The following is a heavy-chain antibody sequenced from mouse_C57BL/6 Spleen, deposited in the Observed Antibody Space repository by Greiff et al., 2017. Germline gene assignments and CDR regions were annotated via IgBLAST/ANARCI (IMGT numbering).Heavy chain of an antibody. CDR3: ARPLHYGSSYGFAY. CDR1: GFTFSDYG. CDR2: ISSGSSTI. Sequence: EVKLVESGGGLVKPGGSLKLSCAASGFTFSDYGMHWVRQAPEKGLEWVAYISSGSSTIYYADTVKGRFTISRDNAKNTLFLQMTSLRSEDTAMYYCARPLHYGSSYGFAYWGQGTLVTVSA. V-gene: IGHV5-17*01. D-gene: IGHD1-1*01. J-gene: IGHJ3*01.